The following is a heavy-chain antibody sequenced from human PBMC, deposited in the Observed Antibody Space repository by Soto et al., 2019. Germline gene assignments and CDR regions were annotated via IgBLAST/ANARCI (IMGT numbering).Heavy chain of an antibody. CDR2: ISATGTT. Sequence: QLQLQESGPGLVKPSETLSLTCTVSGDSVSSGFYYWVWVRQPPGKGLEWIASISATGTTFYSSSLQIRVTRSVDMSKNEFSLKLTYMTAADTAVDYCARRSPWTGNWFDPWGQGTLVNVSS. J-gene: IGHJ5*02. CDR1: GDSVSSGFYY. V-gene: IGHV4-39*01. CDR3: ARRSPWTGNWFDP. D-gene: IGHD1-1*01.